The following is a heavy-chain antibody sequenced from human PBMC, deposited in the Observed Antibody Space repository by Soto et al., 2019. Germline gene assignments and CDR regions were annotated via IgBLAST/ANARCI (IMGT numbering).Heavy chain of an antibody. V-gene: IGHV4-39*01. J-gene: IGHJ4*02. CDR1: GGSISSSSYY. CDR3: ARHGYYYGSGSSY. Sequence: TSETLSLTCTVSGGSISSSSYYWGWIRQPPGKGLEWIGSIYYSGSTYYNPSLKSRVTISVDTSKNQFSLKLSSVTAADTAVYYCARHGYYYGSGSSYWGQGTLVTVSS. CDR2: IYYSGST. D-gene: IGHD3-10*01.